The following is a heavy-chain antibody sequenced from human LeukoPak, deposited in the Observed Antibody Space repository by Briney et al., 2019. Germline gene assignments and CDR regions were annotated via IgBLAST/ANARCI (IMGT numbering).Heavy chain of an antibody. Sequence: GGSLRLSCAASGFPFSTYAMHWVRQAPGKGLEWVAVISSDGSNKYYADSVRGRFTISRDNSKNTLYLQMNSLRAEDTAVYYCAREYIAAADYWGQGTLVTVSS. CDR3: AREYIAAADY. J-gene: IGHJ4*02. D-gene: IGHD6-13*01. CDR2: ISSDGSNK. V-gene: IGHV3-30-3*01. CDR1: GFPFSTYA.